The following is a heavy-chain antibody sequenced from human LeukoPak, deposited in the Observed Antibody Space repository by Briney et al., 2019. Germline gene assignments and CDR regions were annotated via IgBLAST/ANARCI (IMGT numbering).Heavy chain of an antibody. CDR2: IWYDGSNK. Sequence: GGSLRLSCAASGFTFGSYGMHWVRQAPGKGLEWVAVIWYDGSNKYYADSVKGRFTISRDNSKNTPDLQMNSLRAADTAVYYCARDGLRGNNWFDPWGQGTLVTVSS. CDR1: GFTFGSYG. D-gene: IGHD5-24*01. J-gene: IGHJ5*02. CDR3: ARDGLRGNNWFDP. V-gene: IGHV3-33*01.